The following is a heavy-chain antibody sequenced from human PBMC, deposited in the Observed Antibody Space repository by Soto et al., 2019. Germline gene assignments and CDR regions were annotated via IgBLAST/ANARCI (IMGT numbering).Heavy chain of an antibody. CDR2: ISAYNGNT. CDR1: GYTFTSYG. V-gene: IGHV1-18*01. J-gene: IGHJ4*02. D-gene: IGHD2-21*01. CDR3: ATHCGGDCYPGAFDY. Sequence: QVQLVQSGAEVKKPGASVKVSCKASGYTFTSYGISWVRQAPGQGLEWMGWISAYNGNTNYAQKLQGRVTMTTDTSTSTADMELRSLRSDDTAVYYCATHCGGDCYPGAFDYWGQGTLVTVSS.